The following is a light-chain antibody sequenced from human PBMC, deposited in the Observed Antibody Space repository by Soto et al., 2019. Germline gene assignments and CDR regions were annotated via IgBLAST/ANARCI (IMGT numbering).Light chain of an antibody. CDR1: QDISNY. CDR3: QQLESDPPWT. V-gene: IGKV1-9*01. J-gene: IGKJ1*01. CDR2: LAS. Sequence: IQLTQSPSSLSASVGDRVTVTCRASQDISNYLAWYQQSPGRAPKLLIYLASTLESGVPSRFSGSGSGTDFTLTISSLQPEDFATYYCQQLESDPPWTFAQGTRVEIK.